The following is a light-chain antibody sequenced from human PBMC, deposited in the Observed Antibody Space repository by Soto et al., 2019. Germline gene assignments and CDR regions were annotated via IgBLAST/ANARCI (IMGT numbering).Light chain of an antibody. V-gene: IGKV1-5*03. CDR2: KAS. CDR1: QTISSW. CDR3: QHYNSYSEA. Sequence: DIQMTQSPSTLSGSVGDRVTITCLASQTISSWLAWYQQKPGKAPTLLIYKASTLKSGVPSRLSGSGSGTEFTLTISSLQPDDFATYYCQHYNSYSEAFGQGTKVEL. J-gene: IGKJ1*01.